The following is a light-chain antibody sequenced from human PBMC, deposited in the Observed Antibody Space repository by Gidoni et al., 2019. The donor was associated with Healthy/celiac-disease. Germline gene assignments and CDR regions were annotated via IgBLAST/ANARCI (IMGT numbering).Light chain of an antibody. V-gene: IGKV2-28*01. CDR2: LGS. Sequence: DIVMTPSPLSLTVTPGEPASISCRSSQSLLHSNGYNYLDWYLQKPGQSPQLLIYLGSTRASGVPDRFSGSGSGTDFTLKISRVEAEDVGVYYCMQALQTPPTFGQGTKLEIK. CDR1: QSLLHSNGYNY. CDR3: MQALQTPPT. J-gene: IGKJ2*01.